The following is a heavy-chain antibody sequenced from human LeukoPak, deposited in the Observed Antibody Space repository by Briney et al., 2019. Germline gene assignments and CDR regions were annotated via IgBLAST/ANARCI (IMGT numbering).Heavy chain of an antibody. CDR3: ARDLRDGYNYYYYYYMDV. CDR1: GFTFSNYA. D-gene: IGHD5-24*01. CDR2: ISNSDGNT. J-gene: IGHJ6*03. Sequence: GGSLRLSCAASGFTFSNYAMSWVRQAPGKGLEWVSTISNSDGNTYYADSVKGRFTISRDNAKNTLYLQMNSLRAEDTAVYYCARDLRDGYNYYYYYYMDVWGKGTTVTISS. V-gene: IGHV3-23*01.